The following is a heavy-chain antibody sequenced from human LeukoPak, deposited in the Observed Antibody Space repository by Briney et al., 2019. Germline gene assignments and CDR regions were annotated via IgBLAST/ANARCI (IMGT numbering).Heavy chain of an antibody. CDR3: AKYGSGSHRRGIDY. CDR1: GFTFSSYA. J-gene: IGHJ4*02. D-gene: IGHD3-10*01. CDR2: ISGSGGST. Sequence: GGSLRLSCAASGFTFSSYAMSWVRQAPGKGLEWVSTISGSGGSTYYADSVKGRFTISRDNSKNTLYLQMNSLRAEDTAVYYCAKYGSGSHRRGIDYWGQGTLVTVSS. V-gene: IGHV3-23*01.